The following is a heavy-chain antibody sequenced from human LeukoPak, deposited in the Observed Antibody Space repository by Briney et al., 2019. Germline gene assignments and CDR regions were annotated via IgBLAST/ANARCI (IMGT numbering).Heavy chain of an antibody. CDR2: IYTSGST. Sequence: PSQTLSLTCTVSGGSTSSGSYYWSWIRQPAGKGLEWIVRIYTSGSTNYNPSLKSRVTISVDTSKNQFSLKLSSVTAADKAVYYCARDQMVVVPAGRHYYCSMDVWGKGTTVTVSS. D-gene: IGHD2-2*01. V-gene: IGHV4-61*02. CDR1: GGSTSSGSYY. J-gene: IGHJ6*03. CDR3: ARDQMVVVPAGRHYYCSMDV.